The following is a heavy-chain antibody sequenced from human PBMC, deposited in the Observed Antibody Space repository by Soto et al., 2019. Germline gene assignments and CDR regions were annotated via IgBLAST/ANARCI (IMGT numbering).Heavy chain of an antibody. CDR1: GFTFSDYY. Sequence: PGGSLRLSCAASGFTFSDYYMSWIRQAPGKGLEWISYISSVTTYTNYAGSVKGRFIISRDNAKNSLYLQMNSLRAEDAAVYYCARSLYGSTNDAFDIWGQGTMVTVSS. CDR3: ARSLYGSTNDAFDI. V-gene: IGHV3-11*06. D-gene: IGHD6-13*01. CDR2: ISSVTTYT. J-gene: IGHJ3*02.